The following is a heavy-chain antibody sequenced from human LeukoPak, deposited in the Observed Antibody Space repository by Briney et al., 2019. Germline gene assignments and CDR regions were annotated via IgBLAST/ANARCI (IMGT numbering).Heavy chain of an antibody. J-gene: IGHJ4*02. CDR1: GGSISSYY. CDR2: IYYSGST. Sequence: PSETLSLTCTVSGGSISSYYWSWIRQPPGKGLEWIGYIYYSGSTNYNPSLKSRVTISVDTSKNQFSLKLSSVTAADTAVYYCARTTVMALFDYWGQGTLVTVSS. V-gene: IGHV4-59*08. D-gene: IGHD4-17*01. CDR3: ARTTVMALFDY.